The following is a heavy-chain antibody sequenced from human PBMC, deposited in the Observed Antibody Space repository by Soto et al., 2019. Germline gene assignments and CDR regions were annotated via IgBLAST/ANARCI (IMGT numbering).Heavy chain of an antibody. V-gene: IGHV3-13*04. CDR3: ARGSVLLWFGESGYFDY. CDR2: IGTAGDT. J-gene: IGHJ4*02. CDR1: GFTFSSYD. Sequence: GGSLRLSCAASGFTFSSYDMHWVRQATGKGLEWVSAIGTAGDTYYPGSVKGRFTISRENAKNSLYLQMNSLRAGDTAVYYCARGSVLLWFGESGYFDYWGQGTLVTVSS. D-gene: IGHD3-10*01.